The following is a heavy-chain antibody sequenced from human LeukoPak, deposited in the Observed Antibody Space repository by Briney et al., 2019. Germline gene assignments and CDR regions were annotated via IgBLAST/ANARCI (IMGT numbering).Heavy chain of an antibody. CDR2: IYYSGST. D-gene: IGHD3-3*01. CDR3: ARVSGSTYETFARGAFDI. CDR1: GGSISSYY. J-gene: IGHJ3*02. Sequence: PSETLSLTCTVSGGSISSYYWSWIRQPPGKGLEWIGYIYYSGSTNYNPSLKSRVTISVDTSKNQFSLKLSSVTAADTAVYYCARVSGSTYETFARGAFDIWGQGTMVTVSS. V-gene: IGHV4-59*01.